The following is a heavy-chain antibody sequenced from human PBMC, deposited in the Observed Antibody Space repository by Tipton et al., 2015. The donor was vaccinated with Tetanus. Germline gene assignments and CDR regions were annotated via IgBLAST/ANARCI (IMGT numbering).Heavy chain of an antibody. J-gene: IGHJ4*02. CDR1: GGSISSYY. CDR3: ARVDGYFGLDH. Sequence: TLSLTCTVSGGSISSYYWTWIRQSPGKGLEWIGYIYYGGSSNYNPSLRSRVTLSVDSSKNHISLKLTSVTAADTAVCYCARVDGYFGLDHWGQGTLLSVSS. CDR2: IYYGGSS. D-gene: IGHD3-22*01. V-gene: IGHV4-59*01.